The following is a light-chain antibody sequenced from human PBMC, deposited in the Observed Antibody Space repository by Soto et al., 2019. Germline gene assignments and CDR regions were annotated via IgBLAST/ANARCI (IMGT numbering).Light chain of an antibody. CDR2: AAS. V-gene: IGKV1-27*01. CDR1: QGISNY. J-gene: IGKJ1*01. CDR3: PKYNGDQWT. Sequence: DIQMTQSPSSLSASGGDRVTIACRASQGISNYLVWYQQKPGKVPKLLLYAASTLQSGVPSRFSGSGSGTDFTLTITSLQPEDVATYYCPKYNGDQWTFGKGTKVEIK.